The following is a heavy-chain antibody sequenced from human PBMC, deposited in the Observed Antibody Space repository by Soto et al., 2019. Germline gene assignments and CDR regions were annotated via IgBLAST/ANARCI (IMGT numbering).Heavy chain of an antibody. V-gene: IGHV1-69*04. D-gene: IGHD2-21*02. CDR1: GGTLSSYA. Sequence: QVQLVQSGAEVQKPGSSLRVSCEASGGTLSSYAFNWVRQAPGQGLEWMGRIIPVLNITNYAQNFKGRVTITADNSTSTVYIELSSLRTDDSAIYYCARGVWVTDGGMNYYCYYMDVWGKGSTVTVSS. CDR3: ARGVWVTDGGMNYYCYYMDV. CDR2: IIPVLNIT. J-gene: IGHJ6*03.